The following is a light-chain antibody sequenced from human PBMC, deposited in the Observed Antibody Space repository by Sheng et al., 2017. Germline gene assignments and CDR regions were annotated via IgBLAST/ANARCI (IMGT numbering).Light chain of an antibody. CDR2: GAS. V-gene: IGKV3-15*01. CDR1: QTVYTN. Sequence: EIVMTQSPATLSVSPGERATLSCRATQTVYTNLAWYQQNPGQPPRLLIYGASTRATGIPARFSGSGSGTEFTLTITSLQSEDFAVYYCQQYGSSPRSFGQGTKLEIK. CDR3: QQYGSSPRS. J-gene: IGKJ2*03.